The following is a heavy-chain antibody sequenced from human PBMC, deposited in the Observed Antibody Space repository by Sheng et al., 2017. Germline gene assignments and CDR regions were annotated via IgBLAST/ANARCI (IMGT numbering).Heavy chain of an antibody. CDR3: SSWGYCSGDDCGGMDV. CDR2: IRNRAYGGAT. V-gene: IGHV3-49*04. J-gene: IGHJ6*02. D-gene: IGHD2-15*01. Sequence: DVQLVESGGGLVHPGRSLRLSCTTSGFTFGDYSMSWVRQAPGKGLEWVSFIRNRAYGGATQYAASVKGRFTISRDDSKSIAYLQMNSLKIEDTAVYYCSSWGYCSGDDCGGMDVWGQGTTVTVSS. CDR1: GFTFGDYS.